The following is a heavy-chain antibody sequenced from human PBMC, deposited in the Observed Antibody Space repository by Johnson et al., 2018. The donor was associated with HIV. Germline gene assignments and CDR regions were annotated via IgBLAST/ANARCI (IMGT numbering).Heavy chain of an antibody. CDR1: GFTFSSYG. V-gene: IGHV3-33*06. CDR3: AKDLDSSSWGAFDI. D-gene: IGHD6-6*01. CDR2: IWYDGSNK. J-gene: IGHJ3*02. Sequence: VQLVESGGGVVQPGRSLRLSCAASGFTFSSYGMHWVRQAPGKGLEWVAVIWYDGSNKYYADSVQGRFTISRDNSKNTLYLQMNSLRAEDTAVYYCAKDLDSSSWGAFDIWGQGTMVTVSS.